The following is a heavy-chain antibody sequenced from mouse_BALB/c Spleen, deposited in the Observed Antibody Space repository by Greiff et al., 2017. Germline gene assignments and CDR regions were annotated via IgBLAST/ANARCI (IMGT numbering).Heavy chain of an antibody. Sequence: EVQLVESGGGLVQPGGSLRLSCATSGFTFTDYYMSWVRQPPGKALEWLGFIRNKANGYTTEYSASVKGRFTISRDNSQSILYLQMNTLRAEDSATYYCASAYGNYAMDYWGQGTSVTVSS. CDR2: IRNKANGYTT. V-gene: IGHV7-3*02. D-gene: IGHD2-10*02. CDR3: ASAYGNYAMDY. CDR1: GFTFTDYY. J-gene: IGHJ4*01.